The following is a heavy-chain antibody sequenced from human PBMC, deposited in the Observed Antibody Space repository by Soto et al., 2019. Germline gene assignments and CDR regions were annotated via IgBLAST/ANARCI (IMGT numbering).Heavy chain of an antibody. CDR3: ARAGYCSGGTCFHGNCDY. V-gene: IGHV1-46*01. CDR1: GYTFTTYY. CDR2: INPNGGST. J-gene: IGHJ4*02. D-gene: IGHD2-15*01. Sequence: QVQLVQSGAEVKRPGASVKVSCKASGYTFTTYYMHWVRQAPGQGLEWLGIINPNGGSTTYAQKLQGRVTMSRDTSTSTVYLELSSLRSEDTAVYYWARAGYCSGGTCFHGNCDYWGQGTLVTVSA.